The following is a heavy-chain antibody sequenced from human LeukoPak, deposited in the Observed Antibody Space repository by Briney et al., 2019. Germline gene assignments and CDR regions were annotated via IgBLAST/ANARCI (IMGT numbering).Heavy chain of an antibody. D-gene: IGHD6-19*01. J-gene: IGHJ4*02. CDR2: FDPEDGET. CDR1: GYTLTVLS. V-gene: IGHV1-24*01. Sequence: ASVKVSCKVSGYTLTVLSMHWVRQAPGKGLEWMGGFDPEDGETICAQKFQGRVTMTEDTSTDTAYMELSSLRSEDTAVYYCATDRGSGWYILDYWGQGTLVTVSS. CDR3: ATDRGSGWYILDY.